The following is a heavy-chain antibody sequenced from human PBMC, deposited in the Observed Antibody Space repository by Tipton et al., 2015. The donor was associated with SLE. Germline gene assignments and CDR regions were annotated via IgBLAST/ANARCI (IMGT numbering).Heavy chain of an antibody. J-gene: IGHJ4*02. Sequence: QLVQSGAEVKKPGASVKISCKASGYTFATYGINWVRLAPGQGLEWMAWISGDNANTKYAQKFQGRVTMTAETSTSTAYMEVRSLRSADTAFYYCARGTSEMTTVVSPLVYWGQGTQVTVSS. CDR3: ARGTSEMTTVVSPLVY. CDR1: GYTFATYG. CDR2: ISGDNANT. V-gene: IGHV1-18*01. D-gene: IGHD4-23*01.